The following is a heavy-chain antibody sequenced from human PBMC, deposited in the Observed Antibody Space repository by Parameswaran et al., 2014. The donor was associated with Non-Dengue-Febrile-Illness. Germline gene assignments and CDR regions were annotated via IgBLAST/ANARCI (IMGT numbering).Heavy chain of an antibody. Sequence: VRQAPGKGLEWVGRIKSKTDGGTTDYAAPVKGRFTISRDDSKNTLYLQMNSLKTEDTAVYYCTTTRETYDFWSGEPPEFDYWGQGTLVTVSS. CDR3: TTTRETYDFWSGEPPEFDY. D-gene: IGHD3-3*01. CDR2: IKSKTDGGTT. V-gene: IGHV3-15*01. J-gene: IGHJ4*02.